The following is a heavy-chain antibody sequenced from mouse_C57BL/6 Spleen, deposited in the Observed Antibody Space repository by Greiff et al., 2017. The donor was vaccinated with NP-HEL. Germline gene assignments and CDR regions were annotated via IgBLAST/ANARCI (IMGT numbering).Heavy chain of an antibody. J-gene: IGHJ3*01. CDR2: IRNKANGYTS. CDR3: ASPYCGSSYWFAY. CDR1: GFTFTDYY. D-gene: IGHD1-1*01. Sequence: EVQLQESGGGLVQPGGSLSLSCAASGFTFTDYYMSWVRQPPGKALEWLGFIRNKANGYTSEYSASVKGRFTMSRDNSQSILYLQMNALRAEDSATYYCASPYCGSSYWFAYWGQGTLVTVSA. V-gene: IGHV7-3*01.